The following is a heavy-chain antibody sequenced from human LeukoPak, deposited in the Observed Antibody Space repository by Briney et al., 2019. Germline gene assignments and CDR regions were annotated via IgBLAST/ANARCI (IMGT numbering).Heavy chain of an antibody. Sequence: SETLSLTCTVSGGSISSYYWSWIRQPPGKGLEWIGYIYYSGSTNYNPSLKSRVTISVDTSKNQFSLKLSSVTAADTAVYYRARPNGVLLWFGELSDAFDIWGQGTMVTVSS. J-gene: IGHJ3*02. V-gene: IGHV4-59*12. CDR3: ARPNGVLLWFGELSDAFDI. CDR2: IYYSGST. D-gene: IGHD3-10*01. CDR1: GGSISSYY.